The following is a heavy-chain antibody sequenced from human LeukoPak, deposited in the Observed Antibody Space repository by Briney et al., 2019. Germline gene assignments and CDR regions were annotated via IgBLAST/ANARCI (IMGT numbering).Heavy chain of an antibody. D-gene: IGHD6-6*01. CDR2: INHSGST. CDR3: ARGGIAARPYYYYYMDV. CDR1: GGSFSGYY. Sequence: SETLSLTCAVYGGSFSGYYWSWIRQPPGKGPEWIGEINHSGSTNYNPSLKSRVTISVDTSKNQFSLKLSSVTAADTAVYYCARGGIAARPYYYYYMDVWGKGTTVTVSS. V-gene: IGHV4-34*01. J-gene: IGHJ6*03.